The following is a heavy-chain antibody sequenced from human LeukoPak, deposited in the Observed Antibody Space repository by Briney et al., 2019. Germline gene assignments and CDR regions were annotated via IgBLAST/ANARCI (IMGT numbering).Heavy chain of an antibody. CDR3: VRQVVVTAPFDY. J-gene: IGHJ4*02. D-gene: IGHD2-21*02. V-gene: IGHV5-51*01. Sequence: GESPKISCKGSRYSFSSYWIGWVRQMPGKGLEWMGITYPGDSDTRYSPSFQGQVTISADKSTTTAYLQWSSLKASDTAMYYCVRQVVVTAPFDYWGQGTLVTVSS. CDR1: RYSFSSYW. CDR2: TYPGDSDT.